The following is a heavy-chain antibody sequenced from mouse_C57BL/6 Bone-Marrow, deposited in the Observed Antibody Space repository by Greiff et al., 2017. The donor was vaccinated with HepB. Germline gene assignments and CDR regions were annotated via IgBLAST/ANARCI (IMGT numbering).Heavy chain of an antibody. D-gene: IGHD2-4*01. Sequence: VQLQQSGPELVKPGASVKITCKASGYTFTDYYMNWVKQSHGKSLEWIGDINPNNGGTSYNQKFKGKATLTVDKSSSTAYMELRSLTSEDSAVYYCARAPPIYYDYVGWFAYWGQGTLVTVSA. CDR2: INPNNGGT. CDR3: ARAPPIYYDYVGWFAY. J-gene: IGHJ3*01. V-gene: IGHV1-26*01. CDR1: GYTFTDYY.